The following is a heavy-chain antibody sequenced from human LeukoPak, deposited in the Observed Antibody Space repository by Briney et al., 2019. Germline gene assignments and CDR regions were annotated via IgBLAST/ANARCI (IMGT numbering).Heavy chain of an antibody. J-gene: IGHJ4*02. CDR2: ISWNSGSI. D-gene: IGHD3-22*01. V-gene: IGHV3-9*01. Sequence: PGGSLRLSCAASGFTFYDYAMPWVRQPPGKGLEWVSGISWNSGSIGYADSVKGRFTISRDTAKNSLYLQMNSLRAEDTAVYYCAKDKSLYYDSSGYYNYWGQGTLVTVSS. CDR3: AKDKSLYYDSSGYYNY. CDR1: GFTFYDYA.